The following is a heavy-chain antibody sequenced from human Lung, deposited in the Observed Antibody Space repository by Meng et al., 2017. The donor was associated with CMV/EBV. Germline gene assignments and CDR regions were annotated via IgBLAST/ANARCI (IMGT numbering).Heavy chain of an antibody. J-gene: IGHJ6*02. Sequence: XVXVSXXASGGTFNSYSISWVRQAPGQGLEWMGGSIPMYATVNYAQKFQGRVTITTDESASTAYMELSSLRSEDTGVYYCVRDCSVAICYDFYYYGMDVWGRXTTXTVSS. D-gene: IGHD2-2*01. V-gene: IGHV1-69*05. CDR2: SIPMYATV. CDR3: VRDCSVAICYDFYYYGMDV. CDR1: GGTFNSYS.